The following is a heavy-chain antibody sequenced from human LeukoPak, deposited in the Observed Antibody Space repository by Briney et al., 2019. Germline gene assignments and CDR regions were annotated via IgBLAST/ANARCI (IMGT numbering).Heavy chain of an antibody. J-gene: IGHJ4*02. D-gene: IGHD2-21*01. Sequence: SETLSLTCTVSGGSISSYYWSWIRQPPGKGLEWIGYIYYSGSTNYNPSLKSRVTISVDTSKNQFSLKLSSVTAADTAVYYCARGGQKPRFPFDYWGQGTLVTVSS. CDR1: GGSISSYY. CDR3: ARGGQKPRFPFDY. CDR2: IYYSGST. V-gene: IGHV4-59*01.